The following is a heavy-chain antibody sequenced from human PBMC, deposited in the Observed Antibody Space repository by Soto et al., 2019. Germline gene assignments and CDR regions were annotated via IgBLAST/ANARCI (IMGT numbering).Heavy chain of an antibody. D-gene: IGHD5-12*01. CDR3: AKDKKQSWLQLSGYYFDY. J-gene: IGHJ4*02. CDR2: ISYDGSNK. Sequence: GGSLRLSCAASGFTFSSYGMHWARQAPGKGLEWVAVISYDGSNKYYADSVKGRFTISRDNSKNTLYLQMDSLRAENTAVYYCAKDKKQSWLQLSGYYFDYWGQGTLVTVSS. V-gene: IGHV3-30*18. CDR1: GFTFSSYG.